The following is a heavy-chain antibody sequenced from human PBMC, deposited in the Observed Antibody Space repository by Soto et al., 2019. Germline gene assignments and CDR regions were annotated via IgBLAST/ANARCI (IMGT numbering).Heavy chain of an antibody. CDR2: IYHSGST. J-gene: IGHJ5*02. CDR1: GGSISSGCYS. Sequence: SETLSLTCAVSGGSISSGCYSWGWIRQPPGKGLEWIGYIYHSGSTYYNPSLKSRVTISVDRSKNQFSLKLSSVTAADTAVYYCARVPGPWGQGTLVTVS. V-gene: IGHV4-30-2*01. CDR3: ARVPGP.